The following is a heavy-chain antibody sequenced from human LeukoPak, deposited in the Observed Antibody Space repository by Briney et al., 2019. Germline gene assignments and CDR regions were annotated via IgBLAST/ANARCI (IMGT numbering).Heavy chain of an antibody. V-gene: IGHV1-69*05. CDR2: IIPIFGTA. J-gene: IGHJ5*02. Sequence: SVKVSCKAPGGTFSSYAISWVRQAPGQGLEWMGRIIPIFGTANYAQKFQGRVTITTDESTSTAYMELSSLRSEDTAMYYCAKGPTPDYGSGSVWFDPWGQGTLVTVSS. CDR3: AKGPTPDYGSGSVWFDP. CDR1: GGTFSSYA. D-gene: IGHD3-10*01.